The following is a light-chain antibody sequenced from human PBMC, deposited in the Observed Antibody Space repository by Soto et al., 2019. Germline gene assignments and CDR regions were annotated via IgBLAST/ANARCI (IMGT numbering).Light chain of an antibody. CDR3: QQYGSSEII. J-gene: IGKJ5*01. CDR2: AAS. Sequence: TVMTQSPATLSVSPGERATLSCSASQGLGTNFAWYQQRPGQAPRLLIYAASTRATGVPDRFSGSVSGTDFTLTITRLEPEDFAVFYCQQYGSSEIIFGQGTRLEIK. V-gene: IGKV3-15*01. CDR1: QGLGTN.